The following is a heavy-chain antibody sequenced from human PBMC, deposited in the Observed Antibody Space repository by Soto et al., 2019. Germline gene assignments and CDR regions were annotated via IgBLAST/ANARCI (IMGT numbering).Heavy chain of an antibody. D-gene: IGHD5-18*01. J-gene: IGHJ5*02. CDR2: IYYGGST. Sequence: QLQLQESGPGLVKPSETLSLTCTVSGGSISSSSYYWGWIRQPPGKGLEWIGSIYYGGSTCYNPSLKSRVTLSVDTSTIQFSLRLRSATAADTAVYYCEIRAIGYSCGARQGYNWLDIWGQVTMVTVSS. V-gene: IGHV4-39*01. CDR3: EIRAIGYSCGARQGYNWLDI. CDR1: GGSISSSSYY.